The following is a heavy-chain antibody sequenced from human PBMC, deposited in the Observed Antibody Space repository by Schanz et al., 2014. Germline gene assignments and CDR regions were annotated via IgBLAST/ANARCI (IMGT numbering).Heavy chain of an antibody. CDR2: LSSDESRK. D-gene: IGHD2-2*01. Sequence: QVQLVESGGGVVQPGGSLRLSCAASGFTFDPYAMHWLRQSPGKGLEWVAVLSSDESRKFYADSEKGRFTISRDNANNSLFLRMNSLRAEDTAVYYCAKVAPAATYLDSWGLGTLVTVSS. J-gene: IGHJ4*02. CDR1: GFTFDPYA. V-gene: IGHV3-30-3*01. CDR3: AKVAPAATYLDS.